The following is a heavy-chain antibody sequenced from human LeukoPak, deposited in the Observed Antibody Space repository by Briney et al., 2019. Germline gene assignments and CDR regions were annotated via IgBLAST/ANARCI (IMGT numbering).Heavy chain of an antibody. CDR2: IEHDDSEK. Sequence: QSGGSLRLSCVASGFTFSTYWMSWVRQAPGKGLEWVANIEHDDSEKYYVDSVKGRFTISRDNAKNSVYLQMNSLRAEDTAVYYCATSLNMATPGHLWGQGTLVTVSS. CDR3: ATSLNMATPGHL. J-gene: IGHJ1*01. D-gene: IGHD5-24*01. V-gene: IGHV3-7*01. CDR1: GFTFSTYW.